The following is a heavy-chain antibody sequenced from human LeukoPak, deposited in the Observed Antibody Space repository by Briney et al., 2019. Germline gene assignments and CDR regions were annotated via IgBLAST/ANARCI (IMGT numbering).Heavy chain of an antibody. CDR3: ARGSQVPQLWSPYYYYGMDV. J-gene: IGHJ6*02. CDR2: IYYSGST. D-gene: IGHD5-18*01. V-gene: IGHV4-59*01. CDR1: GGSISSYY. Sequence: PSETLSLTCTVSGGSISSYYWSWIRQPPGKGLEWIGYIYYSGSTNYNPSLKSRVTISVDTSKNQFSLKLSSVTAADTAVYYCARGSQVPQLWSPYYYYGMDVWGQGTTVTDSS.